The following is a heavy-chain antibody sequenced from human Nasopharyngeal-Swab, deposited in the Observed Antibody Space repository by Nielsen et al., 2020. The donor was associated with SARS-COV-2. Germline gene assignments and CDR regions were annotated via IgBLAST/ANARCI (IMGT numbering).Heavy chain of an antibody. D-gene: IGHD5-12*01. CDR1: GVSISSYY. V-gene: IGHV4-59*13. CDR2: IYYSGST. CDR3: ARGAATRFDD. Sequence: SETLSLTCTVSGVSISSYYWSWIRQPPGKGLEWIGYIYYSGSTNYNPYLKSRVTISVDTSKNQFSLKLSSVTAADTAMYYCARGAATRFDDWGQGTLVTVSS. J-gene: IGHJ4*02.